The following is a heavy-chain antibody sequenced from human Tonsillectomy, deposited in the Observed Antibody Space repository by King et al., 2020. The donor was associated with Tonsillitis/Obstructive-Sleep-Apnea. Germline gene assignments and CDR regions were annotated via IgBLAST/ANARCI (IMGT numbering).Heavy chain of an antibody. CDR2: ISGSGGST. CDR1: GFTFSSYA. CDR3: AKYEGRYCSSTSCPPDAFDI. V-gene: IGHV3-23*04. D-gene: IGHD2-2*01. Sequence: VQLVESGGGLVQPGGSLRLSCAAYGFTFSSYAMSWVRQAPGKGLEWVSAISGSGGSTYYADSVKGRFTISRDNSKNTLYLQMNSLRAEDTAVYYLAKYEGRYCSSTSCPPDAFDIWGQGTRVTVSS. J-gene: IGHJ3*02.